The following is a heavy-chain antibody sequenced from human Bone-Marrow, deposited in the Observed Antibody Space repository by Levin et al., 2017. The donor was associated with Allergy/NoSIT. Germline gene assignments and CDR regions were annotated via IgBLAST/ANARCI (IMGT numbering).Heavy chain of an antibody. J-gene: IGHJ6*02. CDR2: IDPSDSYT. D-gene: IGHD2-2*02. V-gene: IGHV5-10-1*01. CDR3: ARRRVVPAAIWEYGMDD. CDR1: GYSFTSYW. Sequence: GASVKVSCKGSGYSFTSYWISWVRQMPGKGLEWMGRIDPSDSYTNYSPSFQGHVTISADKSISTAYLQWSSLKASDTAMYYCARRRVVPAAIWEYGMDDWGQGTTVTVSS.